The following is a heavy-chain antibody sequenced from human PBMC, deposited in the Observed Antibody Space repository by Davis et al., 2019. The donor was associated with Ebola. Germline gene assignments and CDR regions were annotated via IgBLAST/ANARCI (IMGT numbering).Heavy chain of an antibody. D-gene: IGHD1-26*01. CDR2: ISGSGGST. CDR1: GFTFSSYA. V-gene: IGHV3-23*01. J-gene: IGHJ4*02. CDR3: AKKEGEWELQYYFDY. Sequence: GGSLRLSCAASGFTFSSYAMSWVRQAPGKGLEWVSAISGSGGSTYYADSVKGRFTISRDNSKNTLYLQMNSLRAEDTAVYYCAKKEGEWELQYYFDYWGQGTLVTVSS.